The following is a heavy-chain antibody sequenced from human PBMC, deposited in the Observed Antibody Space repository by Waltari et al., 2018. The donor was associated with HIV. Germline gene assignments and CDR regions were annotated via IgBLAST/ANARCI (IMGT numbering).Heavy chain of an antibody. Sequence: QLHLQESGPGMVKPSETLSLTCTVSGGSISSSSYSWGWIRPPPEEGLEWIGSYYYSGSTYYTPSLKSRVIISVDTSKNQFSVKLSSVTAADTAVYYCARMGQTDDILTGHHYWGQGTLVTVSS. J-gene: IGHJ4*02. CDR3: ARMGQTDDILTGHHY. D-gene: IGHD3-9*01. V-gene: IGHV4-39*01. CDR1: GGSISSSSYS. CDR2: YYYSGST.